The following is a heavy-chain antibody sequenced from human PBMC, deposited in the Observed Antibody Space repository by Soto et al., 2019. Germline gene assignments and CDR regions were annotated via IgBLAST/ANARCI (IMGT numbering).Heavy chain of an antibody. D-gene: IGHD2-21*02. CDR3: ARQRTSVVTQAYFDV. J-gene: IGHJ4*02. Sequence: SETLSLTGTVTGDSISSRSYYCGWIRQPPGKVLEWIGSSYYSGSTYNYPSLRRRVSMSIDTSKDQFSLQHKSVTAADTALYFCARQRTSVVTQAYFDVWGPGSLVTFSS. CDR2: SYYSGST. CDR1: GDSISSRSYY. V-gene: IGHV4-39*01.